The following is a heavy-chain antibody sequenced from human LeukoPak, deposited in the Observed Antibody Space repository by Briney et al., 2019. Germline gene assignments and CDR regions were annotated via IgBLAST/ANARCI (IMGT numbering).Heavy chain of an antibody. V-gene: IGHV3-15*01. CDR2: IKSKTDGGTT. J-gene: IGHJ4*02. CDR3: ARDQAYGSGSNDY. D-gene: IGHD3-10*01. CDR1: GFTFSNAW. Sequence: PGGSLRLSCAASGFTFSNAWMSWVRQAPGKGLEWVGRIKSKTDGGTTDYAAPVKGRFTISRDDSKNTLYLQMNSLRAEDTAVYYCARDQAYGSGSNDYWGQGTLVTVSS.